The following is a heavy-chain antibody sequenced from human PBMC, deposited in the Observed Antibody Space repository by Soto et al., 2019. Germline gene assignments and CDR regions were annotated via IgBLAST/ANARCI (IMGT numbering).Heavy chain of an antibody. V-gene: IGHV3-30-3*01. D-gene: IGHD3-22*01. CDR2: ISYDGSNK. CDR3: ARDRKDYYDSSGYYYPQDY. J-gene: IGHJ4*02. CDR1: GFTFSSYA. Sequence: GGSLRLSCAASGFTFSSYAMHWVRQAPGKGLEWVAVISYDGSNKYYADSVKGRFTISRDNSKNTLYLQMNSLRAEDTAVYYCARDRKDYYDSSGYYYPQDYCGQGTLVTVSS.